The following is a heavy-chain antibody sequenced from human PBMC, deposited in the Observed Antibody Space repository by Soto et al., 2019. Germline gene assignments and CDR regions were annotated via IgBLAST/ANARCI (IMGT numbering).Heavy chain of an antibody. J-gene: IGHJ5*02. CDR1: GYSFTSYW. CDR2: IFPSDSGT. CDR3: ARKDKSGYFNWFDP. V-gene: IGHV5-51*01. Sequence: GESLKISCKGSGYSFTSYWIGWVRQMPGKGLEWMGIIFPSDSGTRYSPSFQGQVTISADRSTSTVFLQWASLKASDTAVYFCARKDKSGYFNWFDPWGQGTLVTVSS. D-gene: IGHD3-22*01.